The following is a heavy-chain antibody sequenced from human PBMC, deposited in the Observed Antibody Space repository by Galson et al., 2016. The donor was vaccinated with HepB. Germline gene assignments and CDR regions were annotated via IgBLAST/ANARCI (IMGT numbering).Heavy chain of an antibody. Sequence: SVKVSCKASGYSFSSYGISWVRQAPGQGLVWLGWISTFNGYTKYAQKLQGRVTMTTDTSTSTAYMELRSLRSDDTAVYYCARDRFYGNSGYYYESEYRGQGTLITVSS. CDR1: GYSFSSYG. CDR2: ISTFNGYT. D-gene: IGHD3-22*01. CDR3: ARDRFYGNSGYYYESEY. J-gene: IGHJ4*02. V-gene: IGHV1-18*01.